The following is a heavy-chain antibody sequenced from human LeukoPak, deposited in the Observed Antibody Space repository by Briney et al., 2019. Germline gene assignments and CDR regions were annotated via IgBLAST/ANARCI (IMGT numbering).Heavy chain of an antibody. CDR2: SASGGTT. V-gene: IGHV3-23*01. Sequence: VGSLRLSCAASGFTFSRYAMSWVRQAPGKGLEWVSASASGGTTYYADSVKGRFTISRDNSKNTLYLQMSSLRAEDTAVYYCAKEPREYCSSTSCPNWIDPWGQGTLVTVSS. CDR1: GFTFSRYA. J-gene: IGHJ5*02. D-gene: IGHD2-2*01. CDR3: AKEPREYCSSTSCPNWIDP.